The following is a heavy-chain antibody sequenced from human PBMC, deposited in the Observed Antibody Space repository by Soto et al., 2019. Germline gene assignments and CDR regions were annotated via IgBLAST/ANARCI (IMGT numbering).Heavy chain of an antibody. CDR1: GFTFSSYA. Sequence: GGSLRLSCAASGFTFSSYAMHWVRQAPGKGLEWVAVISYDGSNKYYADSVKGRFTISRDNSKNTLYLQMNSLRAEDTAVYYCAREGTIAAAHLYYYGMDVWGQGTTVTVSS. CDR3: AREGTIAAAHLYYYGMDV. D-gene: IGHD6-13*01. V-gene: IGHV3-30-3*01. CDR2: ISYDGSNK. J-gene: IGHJ6*02.